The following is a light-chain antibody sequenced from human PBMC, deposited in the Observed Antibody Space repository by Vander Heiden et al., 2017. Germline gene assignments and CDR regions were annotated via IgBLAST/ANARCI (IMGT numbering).Light chain of an antibody. Sequence: SSELTQPPSVSVSPGQTASLPCSGDTLGDKYACWYQQKPGQSPVLVIYQDSKRPSGIPERFSGSNSGNTATLTISGTQAMDEADYYCQAWDSSNVVFGGGTKLTVL. CDR2: QDS. CDR3: QAWDSSNVV. J-gene: IGLJ2*01. V-gene: IGLV3-1*01. CDR1: TLGDKY.